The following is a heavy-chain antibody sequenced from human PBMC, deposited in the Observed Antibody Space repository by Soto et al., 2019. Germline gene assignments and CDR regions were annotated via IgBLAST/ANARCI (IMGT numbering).Heavy chain of an antibody. D-gene: IGHD5-12*01. CDR2: INTGNGDS. CDR1: GYFFTSFA. V-gene: IGHV1-3*04. CDR3: ARVKYIVMPGFDY. Sequence: ASVKVSCKTSGYFFTSFAIHCMRQAPAQGPEWMGWINTGNGDSKYSEKLQDRVTMNRETSASTAYMELSSLTAEDTAAYYCARVKYIVMPGFDYWGQGTLVTVSS. J-gene: IGHJ4*02.